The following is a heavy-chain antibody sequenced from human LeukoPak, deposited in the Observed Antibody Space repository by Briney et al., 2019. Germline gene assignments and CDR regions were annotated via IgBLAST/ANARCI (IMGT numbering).Heavy chain of an antibody. D-gene: IGHD7-27*01. J-gene: IGHJ6*02. CDR1: GGSISSSNW. CDR3: ARALLGRDYYGMDV. CDR2: IYRSGST. Sequence: SETLSLTCAVSGGSISSSNWWSWVRQPPGKGLEWIGEIYRSGSTNYNPSLKSRVTISVDKSKNQFSLKLSSVTAADTAVYYCARALLGRDYYGMDVWGQGTTVTVSS. V-gene: IGHV4-4*02.